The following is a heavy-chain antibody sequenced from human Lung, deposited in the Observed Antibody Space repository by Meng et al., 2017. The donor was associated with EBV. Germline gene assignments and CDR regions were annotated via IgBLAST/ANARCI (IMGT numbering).Heavy chain of an antibody. CDR3: ATIKERTTVTPFDY. Sequence: LPGAGPGLGKASRSLSLTCTVSAGSISSGDYYWSWIRQPPGKGLEWIGYIYYSGSTKYHPSLKSRVTISVDTSKNQFSLKLSSVTAADTAVYYCATIKERTTVTPFDYWGQGTLVTVSS. D-gene: IGHD4-17*01. CDR1: AGSISSGDYY. CDR2: IYYSGST. V-gene: IGHV4-30-4*01. J-gene: IGHJ4*02.